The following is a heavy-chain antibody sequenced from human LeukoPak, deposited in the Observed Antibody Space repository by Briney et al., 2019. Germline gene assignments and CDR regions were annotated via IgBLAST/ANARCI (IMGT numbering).Heavy chain of an antibody. CDR3: AKVLTVTKTDY. CDR2: IYSGGST. Sequence: GGSLRLSCAASGFTVSRNYMTWVRQAPGKGLEWVSIIYSGGSTYYADSVKDRFTISRDNSKNTLYLQMNSLRAEDTAVYYCAKVLTVTKTDYWGQGTLVTVSS. CDR1: GFTVSRNY. V-gene: IGHV3-66*01. J-gene: IGHJ4*02. D-gene: IGHD4-17*01.